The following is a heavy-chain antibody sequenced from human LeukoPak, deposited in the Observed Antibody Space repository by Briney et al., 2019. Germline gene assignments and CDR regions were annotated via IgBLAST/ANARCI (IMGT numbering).Heavy chain of an antibody. J-gene: IGHJ6*02. CDR3: VRDDTGTDQTYYGMDV. Sequence: XXPGKGXXXXXXISSGGSTIYYADSVKGRFTVSRDNAKKSLYLQMNSLRAEDTAVYYCVRDDTGTDQTYYGMDVWGQGTTVTVSS. V-gene: IGHV3-48*01. D-gene: IGHD1/OR15-1a*01. CDR2: ISSGGSTI.